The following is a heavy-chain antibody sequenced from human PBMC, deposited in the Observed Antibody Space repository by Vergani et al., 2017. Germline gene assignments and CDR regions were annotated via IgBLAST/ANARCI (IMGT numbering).Heavy chain of an antibody. J-gene: IGHJ4*02. CDR3: ARARIRCLFDY. Sequence: QVQLQESGPGLVKPSQTLSLTCTVSGGSISSGSYYWSWIRQPAGKGLEWIGRIYTSGSTNYNPSLKSRVTISVDTYKNQFSLKLSSVTAADTAVYYCARARIRCLFDYWGQGTLVTVSS. D-gene: IGHD2/OR15-2a*01. V-gene: IGHV4-61*02. CDR2: IYTSGST. CDR1: GGSISSGSYY.